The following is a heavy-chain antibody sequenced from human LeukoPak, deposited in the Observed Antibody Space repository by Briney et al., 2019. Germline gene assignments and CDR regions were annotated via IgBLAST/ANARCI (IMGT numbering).Heavy chain of an antibody. J-gene: IGHJ4*02. D-gene: IGHD2-15*01. Sequence: GRSLRLSCAASRFTFRSYAMHWVRQAPGKGLEWVAFISYDGTNKYYADSVKGRFTTSRDNSKNTLFMQMSSLGAEDTAVYYCARGPLAAVVAAIDYWGQGILVTVSS. CDR3: ARGPLAAVVAAIDY. V-gene: IGHV3-30*04. CDR1: RFTFRSYA. CDR2: ISYDGTNK.